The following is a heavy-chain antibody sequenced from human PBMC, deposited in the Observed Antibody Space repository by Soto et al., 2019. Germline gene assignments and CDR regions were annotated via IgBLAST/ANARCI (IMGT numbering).Heavy chain of an antibody. V-gene: IGHV3-48*01. D-gene: IGHD1-26*01. CDR3: ACEKVGPNSIHVFDI. J-gene: IGHJ3*02. CDR2: IMPGRSHI. Sequence: WGSLRLSCAASGVSFSIYSMNWIRQAPGKGLEWVSYIMPGRSHIFYADSVKGRFTISTDNAKSALYLQMNSLRAEDTAVYYCACEKVGPNSIHVFDIWAQRTMVTV. CDR1: GVSFSIYS.